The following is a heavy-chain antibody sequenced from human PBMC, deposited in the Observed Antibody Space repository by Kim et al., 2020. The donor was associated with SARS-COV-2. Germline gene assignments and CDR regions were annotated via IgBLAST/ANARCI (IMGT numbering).Heavy chain of an antibody. CDR2: ISSSGSYI. J-gene: IGHJ4*02. V-gene: IGHV3-21*01. D-gene: IGHD6-19*01. CDR1: GFTFSSYS. Sequence: GGSLRLSCAASGFTFSSYSMNWVRQAPGKGLEWISSISSSGSYIYYADSMKGRFTISRDNARASLYPQMNSLRAEDTAVYYCARVLTSGWSYFDYWGQGT. CDR3: ARVLTSGWSYFDY.